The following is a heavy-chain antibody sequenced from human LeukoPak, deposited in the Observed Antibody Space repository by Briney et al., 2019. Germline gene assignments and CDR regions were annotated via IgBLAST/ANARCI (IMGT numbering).Heavy chain of an antibody. CDR2: IYYSGST. J-gene: IGHJ4*02. CDR1: GGSISSSSYY. V-gene: IGHV4-39*01. Sequence: PSETLSLTCTVSGGSISSSSYYWGWIRQPPGKGLEWIGSIYYSGSTYYNPSLKSRVTIPVDTSKNQFSLRLTSVTATDTAVYYCVRRGQRLNPGLYYFDHWGQGTLVTVSS. CDR3: VRRGQRLNPGLYYFDH. D-gene: IGHD6-25*01.